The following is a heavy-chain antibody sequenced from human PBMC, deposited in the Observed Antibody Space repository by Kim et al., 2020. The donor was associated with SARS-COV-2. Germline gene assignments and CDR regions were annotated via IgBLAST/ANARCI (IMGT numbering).Heavy chain of an antibody. CDR3: ARVGYDFWGSDY. J-gene: IGHJ4*02. CDR1: GGSFSGYY. D-gene: IGHD3-3*01. Sequence: SETLSLTCAVYGGSFSGYYWSWIRQPPGKGLEWIGEINHSGSTNYNPSLKSRVTISVDTSKNQFSLKLSSVTAADTAVYYCARVGYDFWGSDYWGQGTLVTVSS. CDR2: INHSGST. V-gene: IGHV4-34*01.